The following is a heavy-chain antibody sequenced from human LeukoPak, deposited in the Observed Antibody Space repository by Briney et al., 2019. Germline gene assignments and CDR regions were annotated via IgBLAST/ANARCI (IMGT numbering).Heavy chain of an antibody. CDR1: GYTFTSYD. Sequence: GASVKVSCKASGYTFTSYDINWVRQATGQGLEWMGWVDPNSGGTNYALKFQGRVSMTSDTSISTAYMELNRLTSDDTAIYYCVRPALWFGEFTHFDFWGQGALVTVSS. CDR3: VRPALWFGEFTHFDF. D-gene: IGHD3-10*01. CDR2: VDPNSGGT. J-gene: IGHJ4*02. V-gene: IGHV1-2*02.